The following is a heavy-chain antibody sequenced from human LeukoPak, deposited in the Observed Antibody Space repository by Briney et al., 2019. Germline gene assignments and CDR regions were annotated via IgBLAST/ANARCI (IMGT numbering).Heavy chain of an antibody. D-gene: IGHD1-26*01. Sequence: GGSLRLSCAASGFTFSSYAMSWVRQAPGKGLEWVSAISGSGGSTYYADPVKGRFTISRDNSKNTLYLQMSSLSAEDTAVYYCAKGYSVGATNLNFDYWGQGTLVTVSS. CDR1: GFTFSSYA. CDR2: ISGSGGST. V-gene: IGHV3-23*01. CDR3: AKGYSVGATNLNFDY. J-gene: IGHJ4*02.